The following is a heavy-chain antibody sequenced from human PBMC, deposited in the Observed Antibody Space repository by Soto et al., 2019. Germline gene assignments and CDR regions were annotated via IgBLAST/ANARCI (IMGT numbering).Heavy chain of an antibody. CDR1: GGSISSYY. CDR2: IYYSGST. Sequence: SETLSLTCTVSGGSISSYYWSWIRQPPGKGLEWIWYIYYSGSTNYNPSLKSRVTISVDTSKNQFSLKLSSVTAADTAVYYCARLGYSSGPSDYWGQGTLVTVSS. V-gene: IGHV4-59*08. J-gene: IGHJ4*02. CDR3: ARLGYSSGPSDY. D-gene: IGHD6-19*01.